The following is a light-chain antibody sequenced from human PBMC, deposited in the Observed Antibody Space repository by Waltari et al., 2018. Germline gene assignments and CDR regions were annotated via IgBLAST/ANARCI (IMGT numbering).Light chain of an antibody. CDR3: ATWDDSLNGRV. J-gene: IGLJ3*02. CDR2: SNN. Sequence: QSVLTQPPSASGTPGQRVTISCSGSSSNIGSNTVAWYEQFPGMAPRLLIYSNNERPSGVPYRFSGSKSGSSASLTISGLHFEDEADYYCATWDDSLNGRVFGGGTKLTVL. CDR1: SSNIGSNT. V-gene: IGLV1-44*01.